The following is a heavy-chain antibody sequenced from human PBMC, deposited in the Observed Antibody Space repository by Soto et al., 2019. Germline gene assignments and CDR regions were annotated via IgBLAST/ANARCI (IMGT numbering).Heavy chain of an antibody. CDR3: ARTGVYSHAN. D-gene: IGHD5-18*01. J-gene: IGHJ4*02. CDR2: IYKSGTT. V-gene: IGHV4-38-2*01. Sequence: SETLSLTCAVSGYSISSGSYWGWIRQPPGKGLEWIGSIYKSGTTYYTPSLKSRLTISVDTSKNQFSLILSSVTATDTAVYFCARTGVYSHANWGQGTLVTVSS. CDR1: GYSISSGSY.